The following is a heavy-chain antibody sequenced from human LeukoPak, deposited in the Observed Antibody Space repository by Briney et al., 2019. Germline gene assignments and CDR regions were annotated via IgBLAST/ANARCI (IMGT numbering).Heavy chain of an antibody. D-gene: IGHD2-2*01. Sequence: GGSLRLSCAVPGFTFSRYGMHWIRQAPGKGMEWVAFIWYDGKNDQEYAESVKGRFTISRDNSKNTLYLQMNSLRTEDTAMYYCAKDRCSSSTCREAFEIWGPRTLVTVSS. CDR2: IWYDGKNDQ. CDR3: AKDRCSSSTCREAFEI. V-gene: IGHV3-30*02. CDR1: GFTFSRYG. J-gene: IGHJ3*02.